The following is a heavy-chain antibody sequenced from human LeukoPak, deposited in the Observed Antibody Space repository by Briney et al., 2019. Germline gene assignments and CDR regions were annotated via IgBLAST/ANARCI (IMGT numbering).Heavy chain of an antibody. CDR1: GFTFSSYG. D-gene: IGHD6-19*01. Sequence: GRSLRLSCAASGFTFSSYGMHWVRQAPGKGLEWVAAISYDGSNKYYADSVKGRFTISRDNSKNTLYLQMNSLRAEDTAVYYCAKVGYSSLHDYWGQGTLVTVSS. V-gene: IGHV3-30*18. CDR2: ISYDGSNK. CDR3: AKVGYSSLHDY. J-gene: IGHJ4*02.